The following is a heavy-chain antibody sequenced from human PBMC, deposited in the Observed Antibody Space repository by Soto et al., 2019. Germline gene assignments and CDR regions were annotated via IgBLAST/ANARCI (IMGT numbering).Heavy chain of an antibody. CDR3: ARVWGGAFDI. D-gene: IGHD3-10*01. J-gene: IGHJ3*02. V-gene: IGHV4-59*01. CDR2: IYYSGST. Sequence: SETLSLTCTVAGGYISSYYWSWIRQPPGKGLEWIGYIYYSGSTNYNPSLKSRVTISVDTSKNQFSLKLSSVTAADTAVYYCARVWGGAFDIWGQGTMVTVSS. CDR1: GGYISSYY.